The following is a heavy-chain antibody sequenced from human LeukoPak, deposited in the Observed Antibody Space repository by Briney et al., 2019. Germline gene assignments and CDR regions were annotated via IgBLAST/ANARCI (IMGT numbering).Heavy chain of an antibody. J-gene: IGHJ4*02. Sequence: SETLSLTCAVYGGSFSGYYWSWIRQPPGKGLEWIGEINHSGSTNYNPSLKSRVTISVDTSKYQFSLKLSSVTAADTAVYYCARGWFAYYFDYWGQGTLVTVSS. CDR2: INHSGST. CDR1: GGSFSGYY. V-gene: IGHV4-34*01. CDR3: ARGWFAYYFDY. D-gene: IGHD3-10*01.